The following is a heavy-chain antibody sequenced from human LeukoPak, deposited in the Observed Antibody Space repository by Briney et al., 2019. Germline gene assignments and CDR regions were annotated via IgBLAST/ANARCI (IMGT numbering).Heavy chain of an antibody. CDR2: ISASGGST. J-gene: IGHJ4*02. CDR1: GFTFSSYA. D-gene: IGHD6-19*01. Sequence: GGSLRLSCAASGFTFSSYAVSWVRQAPGKGLEWVSGISASGGSTYYADSVKGRFTIFGDNSKNTLYLQMNTLGADDTAVYYCAKDSIAVAGKRGGFDCWGQGTLVTVSS. CDR3: AKDSIAVAGKRGGFDC. V-gene: IGHV3-23*01.